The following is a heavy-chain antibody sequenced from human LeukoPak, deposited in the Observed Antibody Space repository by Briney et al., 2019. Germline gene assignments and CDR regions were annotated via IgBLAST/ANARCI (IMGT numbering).Heavy chain of an antibody. V-gene: IGHV3-7*01. CDR1: GFTFSSYW. D-gene: IGHD1-26*01. J-gene: IGHJ4*02. CDR3: ARGGGKDSGSYQGEFDY. Sequence: GGSLRLSCAASGFTFSSYWMSWVRQAPGKGLEWVANIKQDGSEKYYVDSVKGRFTISRDNAKNSLYLQMNNLRAEDTAVYYCARGGGKDSGSYQGEFDYWGQGTLVTVSS. CDR2: IKQDGSEK.